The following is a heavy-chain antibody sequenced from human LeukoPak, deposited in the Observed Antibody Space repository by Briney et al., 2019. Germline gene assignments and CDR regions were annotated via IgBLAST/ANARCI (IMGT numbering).Heavy chain of an antibody. CDR2: VSGSGSRT. Sequence: GGSLRLSCTASGFIFSSHAMNWVRQAPGKGLEWVSGVSGSGSRTFYADSVRGRFTISRDNSKNILYLQMNSLRVEDTAVYYCAKSRVSSWGAIDYWGQGTVLTVSS. V-gene: IGHV3-23*01. CDR1: GFIFSSHA. D-gene: IGHD6-13*01. CDR3: AKSRVSSWGAIDY. J-gene: IGHJ4*02.